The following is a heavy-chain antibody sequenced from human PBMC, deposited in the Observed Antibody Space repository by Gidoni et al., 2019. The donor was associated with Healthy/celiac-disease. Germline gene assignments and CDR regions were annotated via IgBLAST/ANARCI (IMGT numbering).Heavy chain of an antibody. Sequence: QVQLQQWGAGRLKPSETLSLTCAVYGGSSSGYYWSWIRQPPGKGLEWIGEINHSGSTNYNPSLKSRVTISVDTSKNQFSLKLSSVTAADTAVYYCASRIKSGSSSYIVYWGQGTLVTVSS. J-gene: IGHJ4*02. D-gene: IGHD6-6*01. CDR2: INHSGST. V-gene: IGHV4-34*01. CDR1: GGSSSGYY. CDR3: ASRIKSGSSSYIVY.